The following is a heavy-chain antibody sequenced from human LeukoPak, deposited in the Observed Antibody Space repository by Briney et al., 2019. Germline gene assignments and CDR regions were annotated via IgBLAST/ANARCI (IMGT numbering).Heavy chain of an antibody. Sequence: VSVKVSCKASGYTFTGYYMHWVRQAPGQGLEWMGWINPNSGGTNYAQKFQGRVTMTRDTSISTAYMELSRLRSDDTAVYYCARDRPKLRFLEWSQYYFDYWGQGTLVTVSS. CDR1: GYTFTGYY. CDR3: ARDRPKLRFLEWSQYYFDY. V-gene: IGHV1-2*02. CDR2: INPNSGGT. D-gene: IGHD3-3*01. J-gene: IGHJ4*02.